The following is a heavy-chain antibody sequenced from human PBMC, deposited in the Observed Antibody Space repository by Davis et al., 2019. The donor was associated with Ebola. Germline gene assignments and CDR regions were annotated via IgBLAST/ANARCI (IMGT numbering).Heavy chain of an antibody. CDR1: GFTFSSYS. Sequence: GESLKISCAASGFTFSSYSMNWVRQAPGKGLEWVSSISSSSSYIYYADSGKGRFTISRDNAKNSLYLQMNSLRAEDTAVYYCASSSIAARPGYYYGMDVWGQGTTVTVSS. D-gene: IGHD6-6*01. CDR2: ISSSSSYI. V-gene: IGHV3-21*01. CDR3: ASSSIAARPGYYYGMDV. J-gene: IGHJ6*02.